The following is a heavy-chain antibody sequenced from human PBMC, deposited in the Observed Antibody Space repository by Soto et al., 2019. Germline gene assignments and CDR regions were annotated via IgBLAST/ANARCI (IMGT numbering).Heavy chain of an antibody. CDR1: GGTFSSYA. D-gene: IGHD6-13*01. J-gene: IGHJ6*02. V-gene: IGHV1-69*13. Sequence: SVQVSCKASGGTFSSYAISWVRQAPGQGLEWMGGIIPIFGTANYAQKFQGRVTITADESTSTAYMELSSLRSEDTAVYYCARALIAAAGNVDYYYYGMDGWGQGTTVTVSS. CDR2: IIPIFGTA. CDR3: ARALIAAAGNVDYYYYGMDG.